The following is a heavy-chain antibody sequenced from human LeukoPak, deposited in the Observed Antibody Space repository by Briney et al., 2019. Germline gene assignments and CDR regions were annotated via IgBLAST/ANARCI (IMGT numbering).Heavy chain of an antibody. Sequence: PSETLSLTCTVSGYSISSGYYWGWIRQPPGKGLEWIGGIYHSGSTYYNPSLKSRVTISVDTSKNQFSLKLSSVTAADTAVYYCAGPKRRGVIDYWGQGTLVTVSS. J-gene: IGHJ4*02. CDR1: GYSISSGYY. CDR3: AGPKRRGVIDY. D-gene: IGHD3-10*01. CDR2: IYHSGST. V-gene: IGHV4-38-2*02.